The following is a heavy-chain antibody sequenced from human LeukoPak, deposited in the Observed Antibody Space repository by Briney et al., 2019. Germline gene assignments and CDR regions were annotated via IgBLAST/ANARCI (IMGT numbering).Heavy chain of an antibody. CDR2: VYHSGT. CDR3: AKSTGGGGHDS. D-gene: IGHD4-23*01. V-gene: IGHV4-38-2*01. Sequence: SETLSLTCAVSGYSIGSGHYWAWIRQPPGKGLEWIGCVYHSGTYYKSSLTSRVTISMDTSKNQFSLKLTSVTAADSAFYYCAKSTGGGGHDSWGQGTLVTVSS. J-gene: IGHJ5*01. CDR1: GYSIGSGHY.